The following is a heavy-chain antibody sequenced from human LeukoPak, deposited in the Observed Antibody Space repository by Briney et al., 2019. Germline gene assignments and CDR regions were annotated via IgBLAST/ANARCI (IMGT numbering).Heavy chain of an antibody. V-gene: IGHV4-34*01. CDR1: GGSFSGYY. Sequence: KPSETLSLTCAVYGGSFSGYYWSWIRQPPGKGLEWIGEINHSGSTNYNPSLKSRVTISVDTSKNQFSLKLSSVTAADTAVYYCARGRKTLVVVPAAPKPYYFDYWGQGTLVTVSS. CDR2: INHSGST. CDR3: ARGRKTLVVVPAAPKPYYFDY. D-gene: IGHD2-2*01. J-gene: IGHJ4*02.